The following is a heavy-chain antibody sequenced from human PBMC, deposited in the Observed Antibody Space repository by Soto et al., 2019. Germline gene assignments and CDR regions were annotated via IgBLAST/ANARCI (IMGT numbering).Heavy chain of an antibody. Sequence: QPPVTGLECIGYIYYSGTTNYNTSLKSRVTISVDTSKNQFSLKLSSVTAADTAVYYCALFFSDTATTGIYTLSLLDS. CDR3: ALFFSDTATTGIYTLSLLDS. CDR2: IYYSGTT. V-gene: IGHV4-59*01. J-gene: IGHJ5*01. D-gene: IGHD4-17*01.